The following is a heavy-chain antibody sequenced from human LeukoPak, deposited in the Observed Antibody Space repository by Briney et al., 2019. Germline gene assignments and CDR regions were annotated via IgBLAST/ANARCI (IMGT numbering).Heavy chain of an antibody. J-gene: IGHJ5*02. Sequence: GGSLRLSCAASGFTFSDYYMSWIRQAPGKGLEWVSYISSSGSTIYYADSVKGRFTISRDNAKNSLYLQMNSLRAEDTAVYYCARDNTPRSGWYFRVNWFDPWGQGTLVTVSS. CDR2: ISSSGSTI. CDR1: GFTFSDYY. V-gene: IGHV3-11*01. CDR3: ARDNTPRSGWYFRVNWFDP. D-gene: IGHD6-19*01.